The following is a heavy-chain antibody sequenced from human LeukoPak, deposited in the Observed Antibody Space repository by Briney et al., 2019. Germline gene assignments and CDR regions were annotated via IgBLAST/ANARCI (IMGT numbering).Heavy chain of an antibody. CDR2: IYSAGST. J-gene: IGHJ4*02. CDR3: ARGEDYGDYFDY. Sequence: GGSLRLSCAASGFTVSSNYMSWVRQAPGKGLEWVSVIYSAGSTYYADSVRGRFIISRNNSKNTLYIQMNSLRAEDTAVYYCARGEDYGDYFDYWGQGTLVTVSS. CDR1: GFTVSSNY. V-gene: IGHV3-66*01. D-gene: IGHD4-17*01.